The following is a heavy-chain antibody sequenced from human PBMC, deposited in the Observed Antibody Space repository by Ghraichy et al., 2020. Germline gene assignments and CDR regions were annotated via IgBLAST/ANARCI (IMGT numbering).Heavy chain of an antibody. CDR3: ATDAYSSSPYYYYYYGMDV. CDR2: ISGSGGST. J-gene: IGHJ6*02. CDR1: GFTFSSYA. D-gene: IGHD6-6*01. V-gene: IGHV3-23*01. Sequence: GSLRLSCAASGFTFSSYAMSWVRQAPGKGLEWVSAISGSGGSTYYADSVKGRFTISRDNSKNTLYLQMNSLRAEDTAVYYCATDAYSSSPYYYYYYGMDVWGQGTTVTVSS.